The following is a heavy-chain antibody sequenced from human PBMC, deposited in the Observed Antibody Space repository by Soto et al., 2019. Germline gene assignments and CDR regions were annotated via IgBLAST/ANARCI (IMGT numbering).Heavy chain of an antibody. Sequence: QITLKESGPTLVKPTQTLTLTCTFSGFSLSSSGVGVGWIRQPPGKALEWLTFIYWDDDKRYSPSLKSRLTITKDTSKNQLVLTLTNMDPVDTATYYCTRLVVAGITYYFGSWGQGTLLTVSS. D-gene: IGHD2-15*01. J-gene: IGHJ4*02. CDR1: GFSLSSSGVG. CDR3: TRLVVAGITYYFGS. V-gene: IGHV2-5*02. CDR2: IYWDDDK.